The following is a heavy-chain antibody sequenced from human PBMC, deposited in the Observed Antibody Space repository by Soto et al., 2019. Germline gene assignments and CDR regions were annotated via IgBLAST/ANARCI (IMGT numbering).Heavy chain of an antibody. V-gene: IGHV1-8*01. CDR1: GYTFTTYE. J-gene: IGHJ6*01. Sequence: QVQLVQSGAEVKKPGASVKVSCKASGYTFTTYEINWVRQVPGQGLEWMGWMSPSSGNTGYVDQFRGRVTMTSNTSKTTSYMELSTLRSEDTAVYYCARVGGQLFGDHGMDVWGQGPKVTVSS. D-gene: IGHD3-10*01. CDR3: ARVGGQLFGDHGMDV. CDR2: MSPSSGNT.